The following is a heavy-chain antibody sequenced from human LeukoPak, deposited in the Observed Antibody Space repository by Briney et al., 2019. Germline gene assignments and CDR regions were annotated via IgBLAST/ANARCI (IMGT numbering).Heavy chain of an antibody. V-gene: IGHV3-33*01. CDR3: AGYLTIFTSGWTS. J-gene: IGHJ4*02. CDR2: IWSDDRNK. D-gene: IGHD3-9*01. Sequence: GGCLRLAIAPYGSSLGTNGLLRFRQAPGKGLEWVALIWSDDRNKYYADSVKGQFTISRDNSKNTLYLQMNSLRAEDTAVYYAAGYLTIFTSGWTSWARETLVTVSS. CDR1: GSSLGTNG.